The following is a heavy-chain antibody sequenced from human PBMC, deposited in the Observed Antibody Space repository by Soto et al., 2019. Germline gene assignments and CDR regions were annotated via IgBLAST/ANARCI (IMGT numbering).Heavy chain of an antibody. V-gene: IGHV4-59*11. CDR3: ARVRGTAGKRYFDY. CDR2: ISYSGST. CDR1: GGSMSSHY. Sequence: SETLSLTCTVSGGSMSSHYWTWLRQPPGKGLEWIGYISYSGSTYYNPSLKSRVTISADTSRNQFSLKLDSVTPADTAVYYCARVRGTAGKRYFDYWGPGTLVTVSS. D-gene: IGHD6-13*01. J-gene: IGHJ4*02.